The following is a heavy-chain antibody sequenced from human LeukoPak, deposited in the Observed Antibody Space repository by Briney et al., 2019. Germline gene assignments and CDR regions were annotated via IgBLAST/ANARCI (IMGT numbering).Heavy chain of an antibody. D-gene: IGHD5-24*01. J-gene: IGHJ4*02. Sequence: GGSLRLSCAASGFTFSSYAMNWVRQAPGKGLEWVSGISGSGGSTYYADSVKGRFTISRDNSKNTLYLQMNSLRAEDTAVYYCAKDRGMSTITRKVDCFDYWGQGTLVTVSS. V-gene: IGHV3-23*01. CDR1: GFTFSSYA. CDR2: ISGSGGST. CDR3: AKDRGMSTITRKVDCFDY.